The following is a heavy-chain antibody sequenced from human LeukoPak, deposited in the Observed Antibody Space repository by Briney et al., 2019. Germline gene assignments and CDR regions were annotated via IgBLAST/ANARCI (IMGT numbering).Heavy chain of an antibody. D-gene: IGHD3-22*01. V-gene: IGHV5-51*01. J-gene: IGHJ4*02. CDR1: GYSFTSYW. CDR3: ARLVGDSSGYYYSDFDY. CDR2: IYPGDSDT. Sequence: GESLKISCKGSGYSFTSYWIGWVRQMPGKGLEWMGIIYPGDSDTRYSPSFQGQVTISADKSIRTAYLQWSSLKASDTAMYYCARLVGDSSGYYYSDFDYWGQGTLVTVSS.